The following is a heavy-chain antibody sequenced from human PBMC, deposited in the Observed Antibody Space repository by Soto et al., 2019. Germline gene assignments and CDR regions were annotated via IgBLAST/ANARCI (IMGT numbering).Heavy chain of an antibody. CDR3: ARGRFDYIWGSPAPYLDY. Sequence: PSETLSLTCAVYSGSFSGYYYSWIRQSPGKGLEWIGEITHGGSTTYSPSLKSRVTMSLDTSKNQFSLNMTSVTAADTAVYYCARGRFDYIWGSPAPYLDYWGQGALVTVSS. J-gene: IGHJ4*02. CDR2: ITHGGST. CDR1: SGSFSGYY. D-gene: IGHD3-16*01. V-gene: IGHV4-34*01.